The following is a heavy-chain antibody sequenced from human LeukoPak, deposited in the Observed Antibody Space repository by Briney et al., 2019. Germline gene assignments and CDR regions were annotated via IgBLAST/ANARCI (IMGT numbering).Heavy chain of an antibody. CDR1: GYSFTSYW. Sequence: GESLKISCKGSGYSFTSYWIGWVRQMPGKGLEWMGIIYPGDSDTRYSPSFQGQATISADKSISTAYLQWSSLRASDTAMYYCAINGYNYYYYFDYWGQGTLVTVSS. V-gene: IGHV5-51*01. CDR2: IYPGDSDT. J-gene: IGHJ4*02. D-gene: IGHD5-24*01. CDR3: AINGYNYYYYFDY.